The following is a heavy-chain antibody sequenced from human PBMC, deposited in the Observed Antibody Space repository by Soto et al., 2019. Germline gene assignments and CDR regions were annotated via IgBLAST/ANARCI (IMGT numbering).Heavy chain of an antibody. Sequence: SETLSLTWTVSGGSISSHYWSWIRQPPGKGLEWIGYIYYSGSTNYNPSLKSRVTISVDKSNNQFSLTLSSVTAADTAVYYCARVSGSYYYGMDVWGQGTTVTVSS. J-gene: IGHJ6*02. CDR3: ARVSGSYYYGMDV. CDR1: GGSISSHY. D-gene: IGHD3-10*01. CDR2: IYYSGST. V-gene: IGHV4-59*11.